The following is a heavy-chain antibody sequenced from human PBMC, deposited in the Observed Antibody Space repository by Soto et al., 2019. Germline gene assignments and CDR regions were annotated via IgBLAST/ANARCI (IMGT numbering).Heavy chain of an antibody. CDR3: AKEYYYDPSVPYSDRYFDS. J-gene: IGHJ4*02. CDR2: ITTRGGRT. V-gene: IGHV3-23*01. Sequence: GGSLRLSCAASGFSFSSYAMSWVRQAPSQGLEWVSSITTRGGRTYYADSVRGRFTISRDNFANALYLEMNSLRAEDTAIYYCAKEYYYDPSVPYSDRYFDSWGQGTLVTVPS. D-gene: IGHD3-22*01. CDR1: GFSFSSYA.